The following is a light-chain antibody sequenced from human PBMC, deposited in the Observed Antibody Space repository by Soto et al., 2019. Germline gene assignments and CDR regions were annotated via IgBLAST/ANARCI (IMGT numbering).Light chain of an antibody. CDR3: NSYTTLSNRV. CDR1: STDIGAYNY. J-gene: IGLJ1*01. Sequence: QSVLTQPASVSGSPGESITISCTGTSTDIGAYNYVSWYQQHLGKAPKLLIYEVTNRPSGVSNRFSGSKSGNTASLTISGLQAEHEANYYCNSYTTLSNRVFGTGNKVTVL. CDR2: EVT. V-gene: IGLV2-14*01.